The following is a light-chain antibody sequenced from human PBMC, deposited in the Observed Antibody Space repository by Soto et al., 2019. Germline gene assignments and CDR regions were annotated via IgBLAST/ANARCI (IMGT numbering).Light chain of an antibody. CDR2: GAS. V-gene: IGKV3-15*01. CDR1: QSVSSD. Sequence: EIVMTQSPATLSVSPGERATLSCRASQSVSSDLAWYQRKPGQAPRLLISGASTRATGISARFSGSGSGTEFTLTISSLQSEDFAVYYCQQYNKWPPTFGQGTKVEIK. J-gene: IGKJ1*01. CDR3: QQYNKWPPT.